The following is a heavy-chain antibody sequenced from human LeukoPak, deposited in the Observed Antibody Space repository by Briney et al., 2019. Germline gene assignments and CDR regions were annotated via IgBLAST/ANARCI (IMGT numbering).Heavy chain of an antibody. CDR2: ISGSGGST. J-gene: IGHJ6*02. D-gene: IGHD6-19*01. CDR3: AKDVGGWYGTHYYYGMDV. V-gene: IGHV3-23*01. Sequence: GGSLRLSCAASGFTFSSYAMSWVRQAPGMGLEWVSAISGSGGSTYYADSVKGRFTISRDNSKNTLYLQMNSLRAEDTAVYYCAKDVGGWYGTHYYYGMDVWGQGTTVTVSS. CDR1: GFTFSSYA.